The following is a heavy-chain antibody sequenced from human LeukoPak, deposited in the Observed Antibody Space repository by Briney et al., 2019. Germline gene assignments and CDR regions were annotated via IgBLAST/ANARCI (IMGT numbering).Heavy chain of an antibody. Sequence: SETLSLTCAVYGGSFSGYYWSWIRQPPGKGLEWIGEINHSGSTNYNPSLKSRVTISVDTSKNQFSLKLSSVTAADTAVYYCRVGAPYYFDYWGQGTLVTVSS. CDR1: GGSFSGYY. V-gene: IGHV4-34*01. J-gene: IGHJ4*02. CDR3: RVGAPYYFDY. D-gene: IGHD1-26*01. CDR2: INHSGST.